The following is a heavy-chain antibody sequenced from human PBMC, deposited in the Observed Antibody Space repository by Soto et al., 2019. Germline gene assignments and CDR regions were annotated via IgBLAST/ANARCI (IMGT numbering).Heavy chain of an antibody. CDR2: ISYDGSNK. J-gene: IGHJ6*02. CDR3: AKGEAAAGTASAEYYYYGMDV. Sequence: PGGSLRLSCAASGFTFSSYGMHWVRQAPGKGLEWVAVISYDGSNKCYADSVKGRFTISRDNSKNTLYLQMNSLRAEDTAVYYCAKGEAAAGTASAEYYYYGMDVWGQGTTVTVSS. D-gene: IGHD6-13*01. CDR1: GFTFSSYG. V-gene: IGHV3-30*18.